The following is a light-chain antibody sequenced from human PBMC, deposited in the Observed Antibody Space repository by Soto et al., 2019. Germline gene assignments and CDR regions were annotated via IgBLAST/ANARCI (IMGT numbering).Light chain of an antibody. J-gene: IGLJ1*01. CDR2: GNS. CDR3: QSYDSSLSGYV. CDR1: SSNIGAGYD. V-gene: IGLV1-40*01. Sequence: QSVLTQPPSGSGAPGQRGTISCTGSSSNIGAGYDVHWYQQLPGTAPKLLIYGNSNRPSGVPDRFSGSKSGTSASLAITGLQAEDEAVYYCQSYDSSLSGYVFGTGTQLTVL.